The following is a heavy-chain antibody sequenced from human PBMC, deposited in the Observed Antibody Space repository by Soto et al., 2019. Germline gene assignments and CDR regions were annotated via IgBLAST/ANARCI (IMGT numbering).Heavy chain of an antibody. CDR2: ISGSGGST. J-gene: IGHJ3*02. V-gene: IGHV3-23*01. CDR1: GFTFSSYA. CDR3: AKGEMYYSDSSGYYPWRPDAFDI. D-gene: IGHD3-22*01. Sequence: GGSLRLSCAASGFTFSSYAMSWVRQAPGKGLEWVSAISGSGGSTYYADSVKGRFTISRDNSKNTPYLQMNSLRAEDTAVYYCAKGEMYYSDSSGYYPWRPDAFDIWGQGTMVTISS.